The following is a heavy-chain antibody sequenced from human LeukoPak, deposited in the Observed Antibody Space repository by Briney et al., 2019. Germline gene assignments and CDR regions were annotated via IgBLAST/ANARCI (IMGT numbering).Heavy chain of an antibody. J-gene: IGHJ4*02. Sequence: GGSLRLSCAASGFTFSSYWMHWVRQAPGKGLVWVSRISDDGSTTTYADSVKGRFTISRDNAKNTLYLQMNSLRAEDTAVYYCARGYGAYAFWGQGTLVTVSS. CDR1: GFTFSSYW. D-gene: IGHD4/OR15-4a*01. CDR2: ISDDGSTT. V-gene: IGHV3-74*01. CDR3: ARGYGAYAF.